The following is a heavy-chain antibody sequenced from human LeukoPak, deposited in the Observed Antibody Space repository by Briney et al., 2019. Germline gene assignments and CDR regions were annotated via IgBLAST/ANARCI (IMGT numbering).Heavy chain of an antibody. CDR3: ARGPTGYYYDSSGYYVTRLSDAFDI. D-gene: IGHD3-22*01. V-gene: IGHV4-59*01. CDR1: GASFTNYY. CDR2: SSYNGNT. Sequence: SETLSLTCTVSGASFTNYYWSWIRQPPGQGLEWIGFSSYNGNTNYNPSLKSRVTISADMSKNQFSLRLKSVTAVDTAVYYCARGPTGYYYDSSGYYVTRLSDAFDIWGQGTMVTVSS. J-gene: IGHJ3*02.